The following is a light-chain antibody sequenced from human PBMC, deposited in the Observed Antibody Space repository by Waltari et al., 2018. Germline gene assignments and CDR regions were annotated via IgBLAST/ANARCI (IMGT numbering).Light chain of an antibody. CDR3: QQYNNWPPGRYT. CDR1: QSVSSN. CDR2: GGS. J-gene: IGKJ2*01. Sequence: EIVMTQSPATLSVSPGERATLSCRASQSVSSNLAWYQQKPGQAPRLLIYGGSTRATGIPARFSGSGSGTEFTLTISSLQSEDFAVYYCQQYNNWPPGRYTFGQGTKLEIK. V-gene: IGKV3-15*01.